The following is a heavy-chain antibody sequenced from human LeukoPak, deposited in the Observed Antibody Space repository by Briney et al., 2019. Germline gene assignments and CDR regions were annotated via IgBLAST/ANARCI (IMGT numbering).Heavy chain of an antibody. CDR2: ISYDGSNK. D-gene: IGHD6-13*01. CDR1: GFTFSTYA. Sequence: GGSLILSCAASGFTFSTYAMHWVRPAPGKGLEWVAIISYDGSNKYYADSVKGRFTISRDNSKNTVYLQMNSLRAEDTALYYCARDAGYSSSWYLPNLGYWGQGTLVTVSS. CDR3: ARDAGYSSSWYLPNLGY. V-gene: IGHV3-30-3*01. J-gene: IGHJ4*02.